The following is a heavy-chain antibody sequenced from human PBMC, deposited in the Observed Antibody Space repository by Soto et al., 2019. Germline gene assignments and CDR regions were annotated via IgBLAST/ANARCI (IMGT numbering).Heavy chain of an antibody. Sequence: QIPLKESGPTLVKPTQTLTLSCTFSGFSLSTSGLGVGWIRQPPGKALERLALLYLDDDKRYSPSLKIRLTINKDTSKNQVVLTINNMDPVDTSTYYCACKSGVRGVSWTCCAFDICGQGTMVTV. CDR2: LYLDDDK. CDR3: ACKSGVRGVSWTCCAFDI. CDR1: GFSLSTSGLG. D-gene: IGHD3-10*01. V-gene: IGHV2-5*02. J-gene: IGHJ3*02.